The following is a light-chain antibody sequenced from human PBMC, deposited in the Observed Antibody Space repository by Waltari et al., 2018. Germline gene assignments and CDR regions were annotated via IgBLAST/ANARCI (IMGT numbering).Light chain of an antibody. V-gene: IGLV2-11*01. CDR2: DVR. J-gene: IGLJ2*01. CDR3: CSRAGSSVV. CDR1: SGDVGDYNY. Sequence: QSALTQPRSVSGSPGQSVTIPFTGTSGDVGDYNYVSWYQEQPGKAPRLTIYDVRGRPSGVPDRFSASKSGNTASLTISGLQAEDEGSYHCCSRAGSSVVFGGGTKLTVL.